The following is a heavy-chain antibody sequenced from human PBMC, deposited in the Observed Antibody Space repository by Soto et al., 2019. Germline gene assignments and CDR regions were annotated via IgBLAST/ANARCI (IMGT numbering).Heavy chain of an antibody. CDR2: IYYSGST. J-gene: IGHJ4*02. V-gene: IGHV4-31*03. CDR1: GGSISSGGYY. D-gene: IGHD6-13*01. CDR3: ARDPGYSSSWYDY. Sequence: SQTLSLTCTVSGGSISSGGYYWSLIRQHPGKGLEWIGYIYYSGSTYYNPSLKSRVTISVDTSKNQLSLKLSSVTAADTAVYYCARDPGYSSSWYDYWGQGTLVTVSS.